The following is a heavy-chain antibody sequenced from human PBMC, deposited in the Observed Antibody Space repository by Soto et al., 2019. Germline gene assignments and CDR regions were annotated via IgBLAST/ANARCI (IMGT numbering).Heavy chain of an antibody. CDR1: GFTFSNAW. V-gene: IGHV3-15*01. Sequence: GGSLRLSCAGSGFTFSNAWMSWVRRAPGKGLEWVGRIKSDAYGGAIDYAAPVKGRFTISRDDSKNTLFLQMNSLKTEDTAVYYCTTSILTGYFRWSIFDYWGQGNLVTVSS. D-gene: IGHD3-9*01. CDR2: IKSDAYGGAI. J-gene: IGHJ4*02. CDR3: TTSILTGYFRWSIFDY.